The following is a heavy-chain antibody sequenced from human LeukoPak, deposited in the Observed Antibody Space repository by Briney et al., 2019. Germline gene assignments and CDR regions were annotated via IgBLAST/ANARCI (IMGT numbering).Heavy chain of an antibody. D-gene: IGHD1-26*01. Sequence: GGSLRLSCAASGFTFTNAWVTWVRQAPGKGLVWVSYVDSDGSTTDYADSVKGRFTISRDSAKNTLYLQMNSLGAEDTAVYYCASLGSSGSYRDYWGQGTLVTVSS. CDR2: VDSDGSTT. CDR3: ASLGSSGSYRDY. V-gene: IGHV3-74*01. CDR1: GFTFTNAW. J-gene: IGHJ4*02.